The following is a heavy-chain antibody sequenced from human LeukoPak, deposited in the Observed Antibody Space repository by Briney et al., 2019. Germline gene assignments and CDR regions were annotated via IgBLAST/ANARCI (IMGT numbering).Heavy chain of an antibody. V-gene: IGHV3-7*01. CDR3: ARWKMELQRNAFDF. J-gene: IGHJ3*01. CDR2: INQDGSEE. CDR1: GFTFRTYW. D-gene: IGHD1-26*01. Sequence: PGGSLRLSCAASGFTFRTYWMSWIRQAPGKEPEWVADINQDGSEEYYLQSVRGRFTVSRDNAQNAVFLQTTNLRADDTAVYYCARWKMELQRNAFDFWGQGTVVAVSS.